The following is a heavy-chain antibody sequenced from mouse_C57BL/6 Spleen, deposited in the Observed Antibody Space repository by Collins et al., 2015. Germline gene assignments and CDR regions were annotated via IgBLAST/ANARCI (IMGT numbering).Heavy chain of an antibody. CDR2: IDPETGGT. CDR3: TRSGYGSSYWYFDV. V-gene: IGHV1-15*01. CDR1: GYTFTDYE. Sequence: QVQLQQSGAELVRPGASVTLSCKASGYTFTDYEMHWVKQTPVHGLEWIGAIDPETGGTAYNQKFKGKAILTAGKSSSTAYMELRSLTSEDSAVYYCTRSGYGSSYWYFDVWGTGTTVTVSS. J-gene: IGHJ1*03. D-gene: IGHD1-1*01.